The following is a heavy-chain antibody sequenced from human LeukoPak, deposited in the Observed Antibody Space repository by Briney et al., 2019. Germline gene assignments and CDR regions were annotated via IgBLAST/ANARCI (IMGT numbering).Heavy chain of an antibody. CDR1: GGSISSSSYY. D-gene: IGHD3-10*01. Sequence: KPSETLSLTCTVSGGSISSSSYYWGWIRQPPGKGLEWIGSIYYSGSTYYNPSLKSRVTISVDTSKNQFSLNLSSVTAADTAVYYCARDRGSSGWFDYWGQGTLVTVSS. V-gene: IGHV4-39*07. CDR2: IYYSGST. CDR3: ARDRGSSGWFDY. J-gene: IGHJ4*02.